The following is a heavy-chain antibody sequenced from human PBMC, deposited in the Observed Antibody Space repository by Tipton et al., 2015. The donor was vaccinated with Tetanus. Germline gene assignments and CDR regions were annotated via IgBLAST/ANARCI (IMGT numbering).Heavy chain of an antibody. J-gene: IGHJ4*02. V-gene: IGHV4-39*02. CDR2: INYSGRT. Sequence: GLVKPSETLTLTCIVSGDSMSGSAHYGAWVRQSPGKALEWIGSINYSGRTNYSPSLKSRVTMSVDTSKKDFSVRLGSVTAADTAVYYCARLREIVSRSGWSFDYWGQGILVTVSS. CDR1: GDSMSGSAHY. D-gene: IGHD5/OR15-5a*01. CDR3: ARLREIVSRSGWSFDY.